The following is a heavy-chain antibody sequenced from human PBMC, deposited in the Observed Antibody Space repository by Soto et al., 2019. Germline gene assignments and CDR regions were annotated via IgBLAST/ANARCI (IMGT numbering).Heavy chain of an antibody. CDR2: ISWNSGSI. CDR3: AKSRSPKRYYFDY. V-gene: IGHV3-9*01. Sequence: HPGGSLRLSCAASGFTFDDYAMHWVRQAPGKGLEWVSGISWNSGSIGYADSVKGRFTISRDNAKNSLYLQMNSLRAEDTALYYCAKSRSPKRYYFDYWGQGTLVTVSS. J-gene: IGHJ4*02. CDR1: GFTFDDYA.